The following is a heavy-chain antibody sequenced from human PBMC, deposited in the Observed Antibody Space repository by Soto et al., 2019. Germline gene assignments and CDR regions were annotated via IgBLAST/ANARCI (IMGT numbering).Heavy chain of an antibody. D-gene: IGHD6-6*01. CDR3: ARESWSGQLVGYYYYYGMDV. J-gene: IGHJ6*02. Sequence: QVQLVQSGAEVKKPGSSVKVSCKASGGTFSSYAISWVRQAPGQGLEWMGGIIPIFGKANYAQKFQGRVPITAYKSTRTAYMELRSLRSEDTAVYYCARESWSGQLVGYYYYYGMDVGGQGTTVTVSS. V-gene: IGHV1-69*06. CDR2: IIPIFGKA. CDR1: GGTFSSYA.